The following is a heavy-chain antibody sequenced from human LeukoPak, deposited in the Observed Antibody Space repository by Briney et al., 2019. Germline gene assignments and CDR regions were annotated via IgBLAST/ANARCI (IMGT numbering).Heavy chain of an antibody. J-gene: IGHJ4*02. V-gene: IGHV4-4*02. CDR2: IYHSGST. CDR3: GRSYWTGYHHLDF. D-gene: IGHD3/OR15-3a*01. Sequence: SGTLSLSCAVSGGSISSSYWWTWVRQPPGKGLEWIGEIYHSGSTNYNPSLKSRLIISVDKSKNQFSLKLSSVTAADTAVYYCGRSYWTGYHHLDFWGQGTLVTVSS. CDR1: GGSISSSYW.